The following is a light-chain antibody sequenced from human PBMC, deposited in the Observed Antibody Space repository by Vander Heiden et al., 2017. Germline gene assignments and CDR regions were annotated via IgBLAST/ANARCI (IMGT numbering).Light chain of an antibody. CDR3: CSYETSGTWV. CDR2: EVT. Sequence: QSALTQPAPASGSPGQPITLSCTGTSNDVGTYNLVSWYQHHPGKAPMLMIDEVTQRPSGVSNRFAASKSGTTALPTISGLQAEDEAYYYCCSYETSGTWVFGGGTKLTVL. V-gene: IGLV2-23*02. CDR1: SNDVGTYNL. J-gene: IGLJ2*01.